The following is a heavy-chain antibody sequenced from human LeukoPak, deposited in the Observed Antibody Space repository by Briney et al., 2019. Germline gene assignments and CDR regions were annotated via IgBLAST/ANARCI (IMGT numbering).Heavy chain of an antibody. J-gene: IGHJ4*02. CDR2: INPSGGST. CDR1: GYTFTSYY. Sequence: ASVKVSCKASGYTFTSYYMHWVRQAPGQGLEWMGIINPSGGSTSYAQKFQGRVTMTRDTSTSTVYMELSSPRSEDTAVYYCARDRRGSSGWYYYFDYWGQGTLVTVSS. D-gene: IGHD6-19*01. CDR3: ARDRRGSSGWYYYFDY. V-gene: IGHV1-46*01.